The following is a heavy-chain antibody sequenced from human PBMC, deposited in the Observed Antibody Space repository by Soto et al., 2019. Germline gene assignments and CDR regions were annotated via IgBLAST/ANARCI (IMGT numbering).Heavy chain of an antibody. V-gene: IGHV4-30-2*01. CDR3: ARGGGSDSFDY. D-gene: IGHD1-26*01. CDR1: GASITFGGYS. J-gene: IGHJ4*02. Sequence: SDTLSLTCTVSGASITFGGYSWSWIRQTPGKGLEWIGYINHLETTFYNPSFESRLTLSIDRAKNQFSLKLHSMSAADRAVYFCARGGGSDSFDYWGQGILVTVSS. CDR2: INHLETT.